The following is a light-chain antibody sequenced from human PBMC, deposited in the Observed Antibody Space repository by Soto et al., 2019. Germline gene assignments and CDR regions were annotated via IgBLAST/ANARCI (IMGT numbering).Light chain of an antibody. CDR1: SSDVGNYKY. CDR2: EVS. V-gene: IGLV2-14*01. CDR3: FSYTSSGTYV. Sequence: ALTQPASVSGSPGQSITISYTGTSSDVGNYKYVSWYQQHPGKAPKLMIYEVSNRPSGVSNRFSGSKSGNTASLTISGLQAEDETDYYCFSYTSSGTYVFGTGTKVTVL. J-gene: IGLJ1*01.